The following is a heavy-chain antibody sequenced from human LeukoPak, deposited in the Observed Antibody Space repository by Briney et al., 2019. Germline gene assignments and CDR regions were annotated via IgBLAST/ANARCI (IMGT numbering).Heavy chain of an antibody. Sequence: PSETLSLTCTISGGSVSDYYWSWIRQPPGKGLEWIGSIYYSGSTYYNPSLKSRVTISVDTSKNQFSLKLSSVTAADTAVYYCARSVADYYYYYMDVWGKGTTVTISS. CDR3: ARSVADYYYYYMDV. CDR1: GGSVSDYY. D-gene: IGHD6-19*01. J-gene: IGHJ6*03. V-gene: IGHV4-39*01. CDR2: IYYSGST.